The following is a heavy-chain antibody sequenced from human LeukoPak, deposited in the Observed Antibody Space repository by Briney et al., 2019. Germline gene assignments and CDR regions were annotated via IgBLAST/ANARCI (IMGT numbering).Heavy chain of an antibody. J-gene: IGHJ4*02. Sequence: SETLSLTCTVSGGSISSGDYYWSWIRQPPGKGLEWIGYIYYSGSTYYNPSLKSRVTISVDTSKNQFSLKLSSVTAADTAVHYCARIAGGSSSWYYFDYWGQGTLVTVSS. CDR3: ARIAGGSSSWYYFDY. V-gene: IGHV4-30-4*01. CDR1: GGSISSGDYY. D-gene: IGHD6-13*01. CDR2: IYYSGST.